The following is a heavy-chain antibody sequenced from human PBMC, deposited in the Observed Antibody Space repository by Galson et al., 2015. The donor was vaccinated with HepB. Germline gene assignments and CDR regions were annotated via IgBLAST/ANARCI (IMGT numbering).Heavy chain of an antibody. CDR1: GFTFSSYS. Sequence: SLRLSCAASGFTFSSYSMNWVRQAPGKGLEWVSSISSSSSYINYADSVKGRFTISRDNAKNSLYLQMNSLRAEDTAVYYCARDYYYDSSGYYRYWGQGTLVTVSS. CDR2: ISSSSSYI. D-gene: IGHD3-22*01. V-gene: IGHV3-21*01. J-gene: IGHJ4*02. CDR3: ARDYYYDSSGYYRY.